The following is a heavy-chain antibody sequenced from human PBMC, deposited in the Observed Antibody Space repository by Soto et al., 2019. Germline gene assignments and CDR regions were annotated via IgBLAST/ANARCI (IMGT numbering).Heavy chain of an antibody. CDR3: SVNKGPSSAHMDA. CDR2: IKNKADGGTT. D-gene: IGHD3-22*01. CDR1: GFIVSNDW. J-gene: IGHJ6*03. Sequence: EVQLVESGGVLVKPGGSLRLSCAASGFIVSNDWMTWVRQGPGKGLEWVGRIKNKADGGTTEYAAPVKGRFTISRDDSKNTLYVQMNRLKSEDTAVYYCSVNKGPSSAHMDAWGKGTTVTVSS. V-gene: IGHV3-15*01.